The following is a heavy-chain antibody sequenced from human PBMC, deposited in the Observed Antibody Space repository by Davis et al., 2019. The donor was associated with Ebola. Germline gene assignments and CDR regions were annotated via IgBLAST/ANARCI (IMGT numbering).Heavy chain of an antibody. J-gene: IGHJ5*02. CDR1: GYTFTSYG. D-gene: IGHD2-15*01. CDR2: TSAYNGNT. CDR3: AIGGYCSGGSCYLIQLRGFDP. V-gene: IGHV1-18*04. Sequence: ASVKVSCKASGYTFTSYGISWVRQAPGQGLEWMGWTSAYNGNTNYAQKFQGRVTMTRDPSISTAYMELSRLRSDDTAVYYCAIGGYCSGGSCYLIQLRGFDPWGQGTLVTVSS.